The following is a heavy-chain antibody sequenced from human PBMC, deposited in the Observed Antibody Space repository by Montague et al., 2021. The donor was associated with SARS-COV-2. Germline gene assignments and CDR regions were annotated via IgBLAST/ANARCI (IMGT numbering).Heavy chain of an antibody. CDR3: ARFLSGYDFGVFYFDY. CDR2: ISSSGSTI. J-gene: IGHJ4*02. CDR1: GFTFRSYE. V-gene: IGHV3-48*03. D-gene: IGHD5-12*01. Sequence: SLRLSCAASGFTFRSYEMNWVRQAPGKGLEWVSYISSSGSTIYYVDSVKGRFTISRDNAKNSLYLQMNSLRAEDTAVYYCARFLSGYDFGVFYFDYWGQGTLVTVSS.